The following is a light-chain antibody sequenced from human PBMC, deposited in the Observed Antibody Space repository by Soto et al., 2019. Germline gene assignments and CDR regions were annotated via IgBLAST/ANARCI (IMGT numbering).Light chain of an antibody. J-gene: IGKJ1*01. Sequence: DIQMTQSPSTLSPSVGDRVTITCRANQSISDWLAWYQQKPGKAPKLLIYRASSLKSGVPSRFSGSGSGTEFTLTISSLQPDDFATYYCQQYNTYSRTFGQGTKV. V-gene: IGKV1-5*03. CDR3: QQYNTYSRT. CDR1: QSISDW. CDR2: RAS.